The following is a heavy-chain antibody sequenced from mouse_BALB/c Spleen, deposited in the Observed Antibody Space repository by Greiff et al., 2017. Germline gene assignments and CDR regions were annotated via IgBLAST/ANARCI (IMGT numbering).Heavy chain of an antibody. D-gene: IGHD1-1*01. CDR3: ARDYYGSPYAMDY. V-gene: IGHV2-9*02. CDR1: GFSLTSYG. CDR2: IWAGGST. Sequence: VKLVESGPGLVAPSQSLSITCTVSGFSLTSYGVHWVRQPPGKGLEWLGVIWAGGSTNYNSALMSRLSISKDNSKSQVFLKMNSLQTDDTAMYYCARDYYGSPYAMDYWGQGTSVTVSS. J-gene: IGHJ4*01.